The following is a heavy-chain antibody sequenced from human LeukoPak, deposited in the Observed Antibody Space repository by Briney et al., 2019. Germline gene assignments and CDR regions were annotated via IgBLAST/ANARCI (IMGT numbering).Heavy chain of an antibody. J-gene: IGHJ6*03. CDR1: GFTFSSYW. Sequence: PGGSLRLSCAASGFTFSSYWMSWVRQAPGKGLEWVANIKQDGSEKYYVDSVKGRFTISRDNAKNSLYLQMNSLRAEDTAVYYCASAIGNGYNLYYYYYMDVWGKGTTVTVSS. D-gene: IGHD5-24*01. CDR2: IKQDGSEK. CDR3: ASAIGNGYNLYYYYYMDV. V-gene: IGHV3-7*01.